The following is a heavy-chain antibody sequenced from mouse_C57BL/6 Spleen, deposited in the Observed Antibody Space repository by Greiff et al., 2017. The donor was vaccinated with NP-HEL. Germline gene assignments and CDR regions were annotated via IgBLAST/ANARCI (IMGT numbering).Heavy chain of an antibody. J-gene: IGHJ3*01. CDR1: GYAFSSYW. CDR3: ASYDYGPGFAY. CDR2: IYPGDGDT. V-gene: IGHV1-80*01. Sequence: VQLVESGAELVKPGASVKISCKASGYAFSSYWMNWVKQRPGKGLEWIGQIYPGDGDTNYNGKFKGKATLTADKSSSTAYMQLSSLTSEDSAVYFCASYDYGPGFAYWGQGTLVTVSA. D-gene: IGHD2-4*01.